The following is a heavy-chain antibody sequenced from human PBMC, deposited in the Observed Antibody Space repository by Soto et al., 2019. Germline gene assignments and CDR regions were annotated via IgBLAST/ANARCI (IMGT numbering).Heavy chain of an antibody. Sequence: GEALKISCKGSGYSFTSYWISGGRQMPGKGLEWVGMIDPSDSYTNYSPSFQGHVTISADKSISTAYLKGSSMKDSDTAMYYCARHVFDGSVSVLLWFGEPPGHYGMDVWGQGTTVTVSS. D-gene: IGHD3-10*01. CDR1: GYSFTSYW. CDR3: ARHVFDGSVSVLLWFGEPPGHYGMDV. J-gene: IGHJ6*02. CDR2: IDPSDSYT. V-gene: IGHV5-10-1*01.